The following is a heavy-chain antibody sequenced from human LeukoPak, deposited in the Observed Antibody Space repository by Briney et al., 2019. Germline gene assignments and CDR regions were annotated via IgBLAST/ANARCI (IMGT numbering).Heavy chain of an antibody. D-gene: IGHD6-19*01. CDR2: ISWNSGSI. J-gene: IGHJ4*02. Sequence: GGSLRLSCAASGFTFDDYAMHWVRQAPGKGLEWVSGISWNSGSIGYADSVKGRFTISRENAKNSLYLQMNSLRAGDTAVYYCARVGSSGWDLDYWGQGTLVTVSS. CDR1: GFTFDDYA. V-gene: IGHV3-9*01. CDR3: ARVGSSGWDLDY.